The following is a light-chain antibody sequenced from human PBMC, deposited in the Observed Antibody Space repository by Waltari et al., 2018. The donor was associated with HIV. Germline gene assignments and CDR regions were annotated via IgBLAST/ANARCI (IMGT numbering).Light chain of an antibody. CDR1: QSLLDNSNNKHY. V-gene: IGKV4-1*01. CDR3: QQYYSSPLVT. CDR2: WAS. J-gene: IGKJ4*01. Sequence: DIVMTTSPASMTASLGERAPTNCRSSQSLLDNSNNKHYLAGYQQKSGQPPKLLLYWASTRESGVPARFSGSGSGTNFTLTINSLQAEDVALYHCQQYYSSPLVTFGGGTKV.